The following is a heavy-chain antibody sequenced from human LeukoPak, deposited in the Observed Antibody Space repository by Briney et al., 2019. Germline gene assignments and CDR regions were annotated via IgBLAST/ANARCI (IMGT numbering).Heavy chain of an antibody. V-gene: IGHV3-33*01. CDR3: ARSHHMTTVTRGGMDV. CDR2: IWLDGINR. D-gene: IGHD4-17*01. Sequence: GGSLRLSCTASGFTFSNYGMHWVRQAPVKGLEWVAVIWLDGINRYYADSVKGRFTISRDDSEETLYLQMHSLRVDDAAVYYCARSHHMTTVTRGGMDVWGRGTTVTVSS. J-gene: IGHJ6*02. CDR1: GFTFSNYG.